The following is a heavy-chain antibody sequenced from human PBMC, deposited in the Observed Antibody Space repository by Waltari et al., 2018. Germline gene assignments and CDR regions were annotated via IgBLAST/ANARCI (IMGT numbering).Heavy chain of an antibody. D-gene: IGHD4-17*01. J-gene: IGHJ4*02. Sequence: QVQLVQSGAEVKKPGSSVKVSCKASGGTFSSYAISWVRQAPGQGLEWMGGIIPILGIANYAQKFQGRVTITADKSTSTAYMELSSLRSEDTAMYYCASRDYGDYAASFDYWGQGTLVTVSS. CDR2: IIPILGIA. CDR3: ASRDYGDYAASFDY. V-gene: IGHV1-69*10. CDR1: GGTFSSYA.